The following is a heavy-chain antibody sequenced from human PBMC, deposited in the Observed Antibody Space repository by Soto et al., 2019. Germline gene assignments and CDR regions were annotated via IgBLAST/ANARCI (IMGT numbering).Heavy chain of an antibody. D-gene: IGHD3-3*01. CDR1: GFTFSRYS. Sequence: GSLRLSCAASGFTFSRYSMNWVRQAPGKGLEWVSYISKSSSVIYYADSVKGRFTISRDNAKNLLYLQMNSLRAEDTAVYFCASANLRFSYGIDVWGQGTTVTVSS. J-gene: IGHJ6*02. CDR3: ASANLRFSYGIDV. CDR2: ISKSSSVI. V-gene: IGHV3-48*04.